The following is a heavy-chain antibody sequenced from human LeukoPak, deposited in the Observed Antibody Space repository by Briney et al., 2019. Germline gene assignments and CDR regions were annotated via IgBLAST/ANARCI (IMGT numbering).Heavy chain of an antibody. CDR1: GYIFANYG. CDR3: ARAQVAEDSGYYYRD. V-gene: IGHV1-18*01. CDR2: ISAYNGNK. D-gene: IGHD3-22*01. J-gene: IGHJ4*02. Sequence: ASVKVSYKASGYIFANYGISWVRQAPGQGLEYMGWISAYNGNKNSARKFQGRVTMTTDTSTSTAYMELRSLRSDDTAVYYCARAQVAEDSGYYYRDWGQGTLVIVSS.